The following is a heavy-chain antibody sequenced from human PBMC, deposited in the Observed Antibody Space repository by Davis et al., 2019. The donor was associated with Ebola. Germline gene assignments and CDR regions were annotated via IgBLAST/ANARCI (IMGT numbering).Heavy chain of an antibody. CDR2: ISGSGGST. Sequence: GESLKISCAASGFTFSSYAMSWVRQAPGKGLEWVSAISGSGGSTYYADSVKGRFTISRDNSKNTLYLQTNSLRAEDTAVYYCAKATLIYGSGSYWWGQGTLVTVSS. CDR3: AKATLIYGSGSYW. CDR1: GFTFSSYA. V-gene: IGHV3-23*01. J-gene: IGHJ4*02. D-gene: IGHD3-10*01.